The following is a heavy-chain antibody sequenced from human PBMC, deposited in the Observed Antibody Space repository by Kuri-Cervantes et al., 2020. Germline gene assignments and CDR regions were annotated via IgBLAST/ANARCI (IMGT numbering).Heavy chain of an antibody. CDR1: GGSISSYY. Sequence: ESLKISCTVSGGSISSYYWSWIRQPPGKGLEWIGEVYHSGSAHYNPSLKSRVTISLDKSQNLFSLEVTSVTAADTALYYCARISPVGTAPFFDFWGQGTLVTVSS. D-gene: IGHD2-21*02. CDR2: VYHSGSA. J-gene: IGHJ4*02. CDR3: ARISPVGTAPFFDF. V-gene: IGHV4-59*12.